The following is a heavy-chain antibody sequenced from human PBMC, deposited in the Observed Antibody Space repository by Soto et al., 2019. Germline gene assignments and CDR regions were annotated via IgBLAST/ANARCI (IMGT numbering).Heavy chain of an antibody. V-gene: IGHV4-31*03. D-gene: IGHD6-13*01. CDR1: GGSISSGGYY. CDR2: IYYSGST. Sequence: SETLSLTCTVSGGSISSGGYYWSWLRQHPGKGLEWIGYIYYSGSTYYNPSLKSRVTISVDTTKNQFSLKLSSVTAADTAVYYCAATKGIAAAGTDWFDPWGQGTLVTVSS. J-gene: IGHJ5*02. CDR3: AATKGIAAAGTDWFDP.